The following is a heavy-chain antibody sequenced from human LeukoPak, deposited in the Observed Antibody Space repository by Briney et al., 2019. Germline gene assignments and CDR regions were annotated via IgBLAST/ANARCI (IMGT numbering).Heavy chain of an antibody. J-gene: IGHJ4*02. CDR1: GGSISSYY. CDR2: IYYSGST. Sequence: SETLSLTCTVSGGSISSYYWSWIRQPPGKGLEWIGYIYYSGSTNYNPSLKSRVTIPVDTSKNQFSLKLSSVTAADTAVYYCARGRCSSTSCYSDYWGQGTLVTVSS. D-gene: IGHD2-2*01. V-gene: IGHV4-59*01. CDR3: ARGRCSSTSCYSDY.